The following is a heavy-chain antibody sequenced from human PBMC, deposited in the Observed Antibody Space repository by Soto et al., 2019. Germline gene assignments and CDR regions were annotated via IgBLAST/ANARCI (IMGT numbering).Heavy chain of an antibody. CDR2: MYHTGST. V-gene: IGHV4-38-2*02. CDR3: ARDLNFGLYYFDY. Sequence: ASETLSLTCTVSGYSILTGCYWGWIRQPPGKGLEWIGSMYHTGSTFYNPSLKSRVTISVDTSKNQFSLKLTSVTAADTAVYYCARDLNFGLYYFDYWGQGTLVTVSS. D-gene: IGHD1-7*01. J-gene: IGHJ4*02. CDR1: GYSILTGCY.